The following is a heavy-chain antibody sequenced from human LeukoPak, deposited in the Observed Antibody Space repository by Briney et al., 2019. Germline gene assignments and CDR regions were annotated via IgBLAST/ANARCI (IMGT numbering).Heavy chain of an antibody. D-gene: IGHD6-13*01. Sequence: GASVKVSCKASGGTFSSYAISWVRQAPGQGLEWMGGIIPIFDTASFAQKFQGRVTITADESTSTAYMELSSLRSEDTAVYYCARTAAVSGGPYWYFDLWGRGTLVTVSS. CDR3: ARTAAVSGGPYWYFDL. CDR2: IIPIFDTA. J-gene: IGHJ2*01. V-gene: IGHV1-69*13. CDR1: GGTFSSYA.